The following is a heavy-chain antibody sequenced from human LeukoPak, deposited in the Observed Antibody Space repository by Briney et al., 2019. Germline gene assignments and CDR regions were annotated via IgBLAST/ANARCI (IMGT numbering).Heavy chain of an antibody. CDR2: ISGLGRSP. CDR1: GFTLTSYA. V-gene: IGHV3-23*01. J-gene: IGHJ4*02. CDR3: AKLSPSRFYFDS. Sequence: PGGSLRLSCAASGFTLTSYAMAWVRQAPGKGLEWVSGISGLGRSPYYTDSVTGRFTISRDTSQNTLYLQLNSLRAEDTAIYYCAKLSPSRFYFDSWGQGTLVTVSS.